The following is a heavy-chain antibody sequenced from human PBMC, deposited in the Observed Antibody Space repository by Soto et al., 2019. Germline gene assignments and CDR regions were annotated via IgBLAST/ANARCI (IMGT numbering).Heavy chain of an antibody. V-gene: IGHV1-46*01. D-gene: IGHD7-27*01. J-gene: IGHJ4*02. CDR2: INPSGGIT. CDR3: ARDPARQNWGPAFDY. Sequence: ASVKVSCKSSGFTVTSYFNHWVRQAPGQGLEWMGMINPSGGITSFAQKFQGRVTMTRDTSTSTVYMELSDLRSEDTAVYYCARDPARQNWGPAFDYWGQGTLVTVS. CDR1: GFTVTSYF.